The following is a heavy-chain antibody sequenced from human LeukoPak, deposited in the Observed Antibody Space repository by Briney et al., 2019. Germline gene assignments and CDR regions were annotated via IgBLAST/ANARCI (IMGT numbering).Heavy chain of an antibody. D-gene: IGHD4-23*01. V-gene: IGHV4-61*01. J-gene: IGHJ4*02. CDR2: IHYSGGA. Sequence: TSETLSLTCTVSGGSVSSGSYYWSRIRQPPGRGLEWIAYIHYSGGAAYNPSLKSRVTISRDMSTNQFSLKMTSVTAADTAVYFCARDMGAPDYGSYSVDYWGQGTLVTVSS. CDR3: ARDMGAPDYGSYSVDY. CDR1: GGSVSSGSYY.